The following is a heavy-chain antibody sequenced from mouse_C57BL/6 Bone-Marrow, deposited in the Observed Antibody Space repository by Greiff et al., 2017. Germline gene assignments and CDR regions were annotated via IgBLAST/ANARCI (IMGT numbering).Heavy chain of an antibody. V-gene: IGHV1-75*01. J-gene: IGHJ1*03. CDR3: ARRGVSTMVTTWYFDV. Sequence: QVQLQQSGPELVKPGASVKISCKASGYTFTDYYINWVKQRPGQGLEWIGWIFPGSGSTYYNEKFKGKATLTVDKSSSTAYMLLSSLTSEDSAVYFCARRGVSTMVTTWYFDVWGTGTTVTVSS. D-gene: IGHD2-2*01. CDR2: IFPGSGST. CDR1: GYTFTDYY.